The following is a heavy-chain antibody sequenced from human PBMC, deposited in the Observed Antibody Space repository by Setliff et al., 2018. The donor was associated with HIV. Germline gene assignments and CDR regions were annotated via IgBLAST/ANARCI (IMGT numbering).Heavy chain of an antibody. Sequence: ASVKVSCKTAGYTFTGHFIHWMRQAPGQRLEWMGWINPNSGATDYAWRFEDRVTMTSDTSIRTVYMELSSLRSDDTAVYYCARDTAIGWYGESKMSDFWGQGTLVTVSS. CDR2: INPNSGAT. D-gene: IGHD3-10*01. J-gene: IGHJ4*02. V-gene: IGHV1-2*02. CDR3: ARDTAIGWYGESKMSDF. CDR1: GYTFTGHF.